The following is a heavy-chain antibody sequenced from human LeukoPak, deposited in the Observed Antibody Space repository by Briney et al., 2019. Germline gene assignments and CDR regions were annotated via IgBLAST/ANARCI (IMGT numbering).Heavy chain of an antibody. Sequence: GGSLRLSCAASEFSVGSNYMTWVRQAPGKGLEWVSLIYSGGSTYYADSVKGRFTISRDNSKNTLYLQMNSLRAEDTAVYYCAKDLAYMTTVTTAADYWGQGTLVTVSS. CDR3: AKDLAYMTTVTTAADY. D-gene: IGHD4-11*01. CDR2: IYSGGST. J-gene: IGHJ4*02. CDR1: EFSVGSNY. V-gene: IGHV3-66*01.